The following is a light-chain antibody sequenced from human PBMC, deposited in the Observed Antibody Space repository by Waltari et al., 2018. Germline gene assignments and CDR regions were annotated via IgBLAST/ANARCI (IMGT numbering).Light chain of an antibody. V-gene: IGKV1-5*01. J-gene: IGKJ1*01. CDR1: QSFNKW. CDR3: QQFKSPPWT. CDR2: GKS. Sequence: DIQMTQSPSTLSASVEDRVTITCRASQSFNKWLAWYQQKPGNAPKLLIYGKSKLESGVPSRFSGSGSVTEFTLTISSLQPDDFATYFCQQFKSPPWTFGQGTRVEIK.